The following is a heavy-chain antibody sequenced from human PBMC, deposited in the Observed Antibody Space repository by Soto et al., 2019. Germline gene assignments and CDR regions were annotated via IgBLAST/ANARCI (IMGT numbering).Heavy chain of an antibody. Sequence: SETLSLTCTVSGGSVSNSNYYWGAIRQSPGKGLEWIVSVYYRGRSYSKSSDKSRVTISVDTSKTQFSLNLNSVAASDTAVYFCVSQRTSVLTQAYFDYWGPGALVTVSS. CDR2: VYYRGRS. D-gene: IGHD2-8*01. CDR3: VSQRTSVLTQAYFDY. J-gene: IGHJ4*02. CDR1: GGSVSNSNYY. V-gene: IGHV4-39*01.